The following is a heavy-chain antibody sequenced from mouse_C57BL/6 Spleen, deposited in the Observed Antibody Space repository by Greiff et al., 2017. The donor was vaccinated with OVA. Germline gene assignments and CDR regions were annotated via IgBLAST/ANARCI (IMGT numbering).Heavy chain of an antibody. CDR2: ISGGGGNT. CDR3: ARRYYDYSGYFDV. D-gene: IGHD2-4*01. Sequence: EVKVVESGGGLVKPGGSLKLSCAASGFTFSSYTMSWVRQTPEKRLEWVATISGGGGNTYYPDSVKGRFTISRDNAKNTLYLQMSSLRSEDTALYYCARRYYDYSGYFDVWGTGTTVTVSS. CDR1: GFTFSSYT. J-gene: IGHJ1*03. V-gene: IGHV5-9*01.